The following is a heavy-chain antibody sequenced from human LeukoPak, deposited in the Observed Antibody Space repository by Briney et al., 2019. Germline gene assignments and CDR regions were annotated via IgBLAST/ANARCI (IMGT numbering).Heavy chain of an antibody. Sequence: SETLSLTCTVSGYSISSGYYWGWIRQPPGKGLEWIGSIYHSGSAYYNPSLKSRVTISVDTSKNQFSLKLSSVTAADTAVYYCARVGGATWNGWFDPWGQGTLVTVSS. CDR1: GYSISSGYY. D-gene: IGHD1-26*01. CDR3: ARVGGATWNGWFDP. V-gene: IGHV4-38-2*02. J-gene: IGHJ5*02. CDR2: IYHSGSA.